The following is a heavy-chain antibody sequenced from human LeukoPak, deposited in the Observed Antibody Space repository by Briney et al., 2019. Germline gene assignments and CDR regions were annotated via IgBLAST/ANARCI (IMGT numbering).Heavy chain of an antibody. V-gene: IGHV4-34*01. CDR2: INHSGST. CDR1: GGSFSGYY. CDR3: ARDRIAAAGGMDV. J-gene: IGHJ6*02. Sequence: PSETLSLTCAVYGGSFSGYYWSWIRQPPGKGLEWIGEINHSGSTNYNPSLKSRVTISVDTSKNQFSLKLSSVTAADTAVYYCARDRIAAAGGMDVWGQGTTVTVSS. D-gene: IGHD6-13*01.